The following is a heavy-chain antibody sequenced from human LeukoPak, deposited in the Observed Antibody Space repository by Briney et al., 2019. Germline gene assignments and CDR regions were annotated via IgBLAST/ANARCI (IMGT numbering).Heavy chain of an antibody. Sequence: KSSETLSLTCAVYGGSFSGYYWSWIRQPPGKGLEWIREINHSGSTNYNPSLKSRVTISVDTSKNQFSLKLSSVTAADTAVYYCARGVHCSGGSCYFYWGQGTLVTVSS. D-gene: IGHD2-15*01. CDR1: GGSFSGYY. CDR3: ARGVHCSGGSCYFY. V-gene: IGHV4-34*01. CDR2: INHSGST. J-gene: IGHJ4*02.